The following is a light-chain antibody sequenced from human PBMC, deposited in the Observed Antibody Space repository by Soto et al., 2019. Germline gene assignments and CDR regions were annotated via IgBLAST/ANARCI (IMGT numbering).Light chain of an antibody. CDR3: MQGTRWPPT. CDR2: RAS. V-gene: IGKV2-30*01. J-gene: IGKJ1*01. Sequence: DVVMTQSPLSLPVTLGQPASISCRSSQSIVYSDGQAYLSWFQQRPGQSPRRLIYRASNRDSGVPDRFSGSGSGTDFTLQIDRVEAEDVGIYYCMQGTRWPPTFGRGIRVEIK. CDR1: QSIVYSDGQAY.